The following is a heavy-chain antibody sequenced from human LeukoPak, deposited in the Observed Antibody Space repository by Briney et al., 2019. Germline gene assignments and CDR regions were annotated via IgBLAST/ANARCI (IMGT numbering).Heavy chain of an antibody. V-gene: IGHV4-38-2*02. CDR1: GYSISSGYY. CDR3: ARAWVAGRADYYYGMDV. D-gene: IGHD6-19*01. J-gene: IGHJ6*02. Sequence: SETLSLTCTVSGYSISSGYYWGWIRRPPGKGLEWIGSIYHSGSTYYNPSLKSRVTISVDTSKNQFSLKLSSVTAADTAVYYCARAWVAGRADYYYGMDVWGQGTTVTVSS. CDR2: IYHSGST.